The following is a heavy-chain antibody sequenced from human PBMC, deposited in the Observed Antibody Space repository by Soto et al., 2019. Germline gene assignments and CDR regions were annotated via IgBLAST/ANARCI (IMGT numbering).Heavy chain of an antibody. V-gene: IGHV1-18*01. CDR3: ARVLGWCGSGTCYREWFDP. Sequence: QVQLVQSGAEVKKPGASVKVSCKASGYTFTTHGISWVRQAPGQGLEWMGWVSGDNGHTNYAQSLQGRVTMTTDTATNTAYMELMSLRSDYTAVYYCARVLGWCGSGTCYREWFDPWGQGTLVTVSS. CDR1: GYTFTTHG. CDR2: VSGDNGHT. J-gene: IGHJ5*02. D-gene: IGHD1-26*01.